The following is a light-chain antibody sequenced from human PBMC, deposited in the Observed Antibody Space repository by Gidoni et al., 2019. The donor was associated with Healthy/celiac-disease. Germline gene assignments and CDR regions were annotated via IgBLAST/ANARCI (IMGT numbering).Light chain of an antibody. CDR1: PSLLHSNGYNY. Sequence: DIVMTQYPLSLPVTPGEPASISCRSSPSLLHSNGYNYLDWSQQKPGQSPQRLIYLGSNRAAGVPHRMSSSGAGTDFSLKISRREADDVGVYYCMQALQTRWTFGQGTKVEIK. CDR2: LGS. J-gene: IGKJ1*01. V-gene: IGKV2-28*01. CDR3: MQALQTRWT.